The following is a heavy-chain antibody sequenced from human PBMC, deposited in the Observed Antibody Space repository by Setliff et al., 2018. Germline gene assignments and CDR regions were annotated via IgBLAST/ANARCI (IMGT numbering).Heavy chain of an antibody. CDR3: ARGRAGHSGH. J-gene: IGHJ4*02. CDR2: IYYSGSTS. CDR1: GGSISSGGYY. D-gene: IGHD6-19*01. Sequence: PSETLSLTCTVSGGSISSGGYYWSWIRQHPGKGLDGIGYIYYSGSTSYFNPSLKSRVNISVDTSKNQFPLKLSSVTAADTGVYYCARGRAGHSGHWGQGTLVTVSS. V-gene: IGHV4-31*03.